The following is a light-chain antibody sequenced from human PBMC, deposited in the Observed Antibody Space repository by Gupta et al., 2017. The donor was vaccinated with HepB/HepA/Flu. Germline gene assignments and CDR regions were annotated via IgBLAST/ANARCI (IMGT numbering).Light chain of an antibody. CDR1: QSVSSTY. V-gene: IGKV3-20*01. Sequence: DIVLTQSPGTLSLSPGERATLSCRASQSVSSTYLACYQQKPGQAPRLLISGVSSRATGSPARCSSSGWGTQYTPTTISREQEDSGVYYCQQYGSTPPLTFGQGTTVEIK. CDR3: QQYGSTPPLT. CDR2: GVS. J-gene: IGKJ1*01.